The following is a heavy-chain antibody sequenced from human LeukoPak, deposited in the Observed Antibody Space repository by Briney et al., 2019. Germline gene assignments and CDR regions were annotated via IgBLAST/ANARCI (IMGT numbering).Heavy chain of an antibody. J-gene: IGHJ4*02. CDR3: VRDGGVSGYDLLDY. CDR1: GFTFSHYW. CDR2: INQDGSEE. Sequence: PGGSLRLSCAASGFTFSHYWMTWVRQAPGKGLEWVAQINQDGSEEYYMDSVKARFTISRDNAKNSVFLQMNSLRAEDTAVYYCVRDGGVSGYDLLDYWGQGTLVTGSS. D-gene: IGHD5-12*01. V-gene: IGHV3-7*01.